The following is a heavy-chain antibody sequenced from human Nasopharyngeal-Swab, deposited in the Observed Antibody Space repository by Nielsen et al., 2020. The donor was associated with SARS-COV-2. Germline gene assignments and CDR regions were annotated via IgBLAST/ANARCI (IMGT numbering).Heavy chain of an antibody. D-gene: IGHD5-24*01. CDR3: AKESLRREMATMSAHDY. J-gene: IGHJ4*02. CDR1: GFTFSSYA. CDR2: ISGSGGST. Sequence: GESLKNSCAASGFTFSSYAMSWVRQAPGKGLEWVSAISGSGGSTYYADSVKGRFTISRDNSKNTLYLQMNSLRAEDTAVYYCAKESLRREMATMSAHDYWGQGTLVTVSS. V-gene: IGHV3-23*01.